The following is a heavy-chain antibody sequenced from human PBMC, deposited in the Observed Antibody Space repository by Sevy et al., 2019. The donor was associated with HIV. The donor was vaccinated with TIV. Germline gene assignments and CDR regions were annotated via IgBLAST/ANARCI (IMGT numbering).Heavy chain of an antibody. CDR1: GFTFRDYS. CDR3: TRVDYYDTSGSHY. Sequence: GESLKISCEASGFTFRDYSMNWVRQAPGKGLEWVSSISSGSSYKKYGDSVKGRFTISRDNAKNSLYLKLNSLRAEDTAVYYCTRVDYYDTSGSHYWGQGTLVTVSS. V-gene: IGHV3-21*01. CDR2: ISSGSSYK. J-gene: IGHJ4*02. D-gene: IGHD3-22*01.